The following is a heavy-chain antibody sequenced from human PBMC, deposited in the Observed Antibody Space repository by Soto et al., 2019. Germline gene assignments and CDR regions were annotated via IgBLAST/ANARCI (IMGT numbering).Heavy chain of an antibody. Sequence: PGGSLRLSCAASGFTFDDYGMSWVRQAPGKGLEWVSGINWNGGSTGYADSVKGRFTISRDNAKNSLYLQMNSLRAEDTALYHCAKRSGLEGAYYFDYWGQGTLVTVS. CDR2: INWNGGST. J-gene: IGHJ4*02. CDR1: GFTFDDYG. V-gene: IGHV3-20*01. D-gene: IGHD3-3*01. CDR3: AKRSGLEGAYYFDY.